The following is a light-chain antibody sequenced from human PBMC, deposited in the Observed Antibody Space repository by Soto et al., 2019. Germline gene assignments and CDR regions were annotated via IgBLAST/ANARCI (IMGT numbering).Light chain of an antibody. CDR1: QSVSSN. CDR2: GPS. Sequence: EIVMTQSPATLSVSPGERATLSCRASQSVSSNLAWNQQKPGQAPRVLIYGPSTRATGIPARLSGSGSGTEFTLTISSLQSEDFAVYYCQQYNNWPPMAFGQGTKVEIK. J-gene: IGKJ1*01. CDR3: QQYNNWPPMA. V-gene: IGKV3-15*01.